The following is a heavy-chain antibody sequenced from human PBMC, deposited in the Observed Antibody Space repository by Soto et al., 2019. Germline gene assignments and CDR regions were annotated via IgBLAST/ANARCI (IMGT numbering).Heavy chain of an antibody. CDR3: ARDGYCSGGSCYSVPVFDY. Sequence: QVQLVESGGGVVQPGRSLRLSCAASGFTFSSYGMHWVRQAPGKGLEWVAVIWYDGSNTYYADSVKGRFTISRDNSKNTLYLKMNSVRAEDTAVYYCARDGYCSGGSCYSVPVFDYWGQGTLVTVSS. V-gene: IGHV3-33*01. CDR2: IWYDGSNT. J-gene: IGHJ4*02. D-gene: IGHD2-15*01. CDR1: GFTFSSYG.